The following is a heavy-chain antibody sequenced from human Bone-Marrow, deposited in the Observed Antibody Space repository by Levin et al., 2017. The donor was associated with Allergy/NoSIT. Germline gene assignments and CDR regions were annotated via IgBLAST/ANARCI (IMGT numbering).Heavy chain of an antibody. V-gene: IGHV4-30-2*01. J-gene: IGHJ4*02. CDR1: GGPISGGGYS. CDR2: MYHSGTT. Sequence: SQTLSLTCAVSGGPISGGGYSWSWIRQPPGKGLEWIGYMYHSGTTHYNPSLKSRATISVDKTTNQFSLNVTSATAADTAIYYCARVSGATVLEYWGQGILVTVSS. D-gene: IGHD3-10*01. CDR3: ARVSGATVLEY.